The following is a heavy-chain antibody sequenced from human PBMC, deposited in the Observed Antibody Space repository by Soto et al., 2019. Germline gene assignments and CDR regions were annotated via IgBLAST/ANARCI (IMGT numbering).Heavy chain of an antibody. D-gene: IGHD6-19*01. CDR3: GRVGAVAGYVYYYYPMDV. CDR2: ISAYSGNT. Sequence: ASVNVSSNASGITFTNYAVSWVRLAPGQGPERMGWISAYSGNTHYAHKFQGRVTMTTDTSTTTAYMELRSLRFDDTAVYYCGRVGAVAGYVYYYYPMDVWGQGTTVTVSS. CDR1: GITFTNYA. V-gene: IGHV1-18*01. J-gene: IGHJ6*02.